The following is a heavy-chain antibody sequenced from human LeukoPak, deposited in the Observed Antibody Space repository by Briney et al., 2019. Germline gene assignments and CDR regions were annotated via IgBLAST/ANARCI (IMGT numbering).Heavy chain of an antibody. V-gene: IGHV5-51*01. D-gene: IGHD2-2*01. CDR1: GSIFTSYW. CDR2: IYPGDSDT. CDR3: ARLLRDRVVPAGKVHYWFYL. Sequence: GASLKISCKGSGSIFTSYWIGWVRQLPGKGLEWMGIIYPGDSDTSYSPSFQGQVTISAHKSISAASLQWSRPKGADAAIYSCARLLRDRVVPAGKVHYWFYLWRRGTVDSVSS. J-gene: IGHJ5*02.